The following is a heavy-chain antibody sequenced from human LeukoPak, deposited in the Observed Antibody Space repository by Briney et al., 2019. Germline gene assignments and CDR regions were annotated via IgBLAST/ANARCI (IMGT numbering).Heavy chain of an antibody. J-gene: IGHJ5*02. CDR1: GYTLTSYD. CDR2: MNPNSGNT. V-gene: IGHV1-8*01. D-gene: IGHD5-12*01. Sequence: ASVKVSCKASGYTLTSYDINWVRQATRQGLEWMGWMNPNSGNTGYAQKFQGRVTMTRDTSISTGYMELSSLRSEDTAVYYCAKAGIVATMSADWFDPWGQGTLVTVSS. CDR3: AKAGIVATMSADWFDP.